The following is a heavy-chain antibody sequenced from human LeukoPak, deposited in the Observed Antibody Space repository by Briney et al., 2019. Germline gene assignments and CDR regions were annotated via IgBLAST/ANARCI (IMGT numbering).Heavy chain of an antibody. CDR3: AMVRGYYYHGLDV. D-gene: IGHD3-10*01. V-gene: IGHV3-74*01. Sequence: GGSLRLSCAAAGFTFSSYWMHWVRQAPGKGLVWVSRINSDGSSTSPADSVKGRFTISEDNAMNTLYLQMNSLRAEDTAVYYCAMVRGYYYHGLDVWGQGTTVTVCS. CDR1: GFTFSSYW. J-gene: IGHJ6*02. CDR2: INSDGSST.